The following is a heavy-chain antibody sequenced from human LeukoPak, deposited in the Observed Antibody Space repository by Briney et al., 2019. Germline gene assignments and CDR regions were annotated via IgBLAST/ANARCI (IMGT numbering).Heavy chain of an antibody. CDR3: ARSSVLRFLEWLPTGVKSWFDP. CDR2: ISAYNGNT. V-gene: IGHV1-18*01. CDR1: GYTFTSYG. D-gene: IGHD3-3*01. J-gene: IGHJ5*02. Sequence: ASVKVSCKASGYTFTSYGISWVRQAPGQGLEWMGWISAYNGNTNHAQKLQGRVTMTTDTSTSTAYMELRSLRSDDTAVYYCARSSVLRFLEWLPTGVKSWFDPWGQGTLVTVSS.